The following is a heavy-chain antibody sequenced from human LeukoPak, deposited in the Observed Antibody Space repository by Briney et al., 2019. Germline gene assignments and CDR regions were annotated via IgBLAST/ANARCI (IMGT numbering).Heavy chain of an antibody. Sequence: GASVKVSCKASGYTFTSYDINWVRQATGQGLEWMGWMNPNSGNTGYAQKFQGRVTTTRNTSISTAYMGLSSLRSEDTAVYYCARGVHDYVLWFDPWGQGTLVTVSS. CDR3: ARGVHDYVLWFDP. CDR1: GYTFTSYD. D-gene: IGHD3-16*01. J-gene: IGHJ5*02. CDR2: MNPNSGNT. V-gene: IGHV1-8*01.